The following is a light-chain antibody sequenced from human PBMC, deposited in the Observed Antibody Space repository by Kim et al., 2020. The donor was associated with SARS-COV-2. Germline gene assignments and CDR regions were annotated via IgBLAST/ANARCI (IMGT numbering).Light chain of an antibody. CDR1: SSNIGSKY. J-gene: IGLJ2*01. CDR2: RNN. Sequence: QLVLTQPPSASGTPGQRVTISCSGSSSNIGSKYVYWYQQLPGTAPKVLIYRNNQRPSGVPDRFSGSKSDTSASLAISGLRSDDEADYYCAAWDDSLSGPVVFGGGTQLTVL. CDR3: AAWDDSLSGPVV. V-gene: IGLV1-47*01.